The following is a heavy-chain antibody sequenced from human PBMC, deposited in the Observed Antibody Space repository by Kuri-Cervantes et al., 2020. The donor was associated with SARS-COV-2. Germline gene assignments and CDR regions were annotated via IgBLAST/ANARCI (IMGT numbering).Heavy chain of an antibody. CDR1: GYTFTSYG. CDR3: ARDSSPCSSTSCYVSWFDP. D-gene: IGHD2-2*01. V-gene: IGHV1-2*02. Sequence: ASVKVSCKASGYTFTSYGISWVRQAPGQGLEWMGWINPNSGGTNYAQKFQGRVTMTRDTSISTAYMELSSLRSEDTAVYYCARDSSPCSSTSCYVSWFDPWGQGTLVTVSS. CDR2: INPNSGGT. J-gene: IGHJ5*02.